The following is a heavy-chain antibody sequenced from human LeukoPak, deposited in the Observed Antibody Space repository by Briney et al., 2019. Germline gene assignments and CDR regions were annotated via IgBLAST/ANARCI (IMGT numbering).Heavy chain of an antibody. D-gene: IGHD5-24*01. CDR1: GGSISSYY. V-gene: IGHV4-4*09. CDR3: ARLRDGYNHYYYYYYYMDV. Sequence: SETLSLTCTVSGGSISSYYWSWIRQPPGKGLEWIGYIYTSGSTNYNPSLKSRVTISVDTSKNQFSLKLSSVTAADTAVYYCARLRDGYNHYYYYYYYMDVWGKGTTVTVSS. J-gene: IGHJ6*03. CDR2: IYTSGST.